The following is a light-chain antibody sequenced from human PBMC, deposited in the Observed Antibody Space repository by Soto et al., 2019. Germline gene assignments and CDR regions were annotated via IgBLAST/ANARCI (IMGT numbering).Light chain of an antibody. CDR3: QSYDNSLSGYV. CDR1: SSNIGAGYD. V-gene: IGLV1-40*01. CDR2: GNS. J-gene: IGLJ1*01. Sequence: QSVLTQLPSVSGAPGQRVTISCTGSSSNIGAGYDVHWYQQLPGTAPKLLIYGNSNRPSGVPDRISGSKSGTSASLAITGLQAEDEAGYYCQSYDNSLSGYVFGTGTKVTVL.